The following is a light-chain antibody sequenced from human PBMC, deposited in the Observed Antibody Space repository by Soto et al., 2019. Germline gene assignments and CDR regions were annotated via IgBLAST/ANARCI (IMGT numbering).Light chain of an antibody. CDR2: GAS. J-gene: IGKJ4*01. V-gene: IGKV3D-20*01. CDR3: QHYDSSTQA. CDR1: QSVSSNY. Sequence: EIPLTQSPSTLSVSQGDRATLSCRASQSVSSNYLAWYQQKPGLAPRLLIYGASSRATGIPARFSGSGSGTDFTLTSSWLEPEDCAGEYCQHYDSSTQAFGGGTKVDIK.